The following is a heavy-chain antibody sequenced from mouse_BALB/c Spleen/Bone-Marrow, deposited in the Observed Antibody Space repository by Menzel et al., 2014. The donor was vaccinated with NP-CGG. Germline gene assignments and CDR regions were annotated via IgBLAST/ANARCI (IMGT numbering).Heavy chain of an antibody. V-gene: IGHV1-15*01. Sequence: QVQLQQSGAELVRPGASVTLSCKASGYTFTDYEMHWLKQTPVHGLEWIGAIDPETGGTAYNQKFKGRATLTTDKSSSTAYMELRSLTSEDSAAYYCTRLDSSGYGAYWGQGTLVTVSA. CDR2: IDPETGGT. CDR1: GYTFTDYE. CDR3: TRLDSSGYGAY. J-gene: IGHJ3*01. D-gene: IGHD3-2*01.